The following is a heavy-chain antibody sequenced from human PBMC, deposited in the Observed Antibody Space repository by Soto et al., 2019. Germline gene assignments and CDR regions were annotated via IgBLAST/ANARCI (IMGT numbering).Heavy chain of an antibody. CDR2: TYYRSRWYN. V-gene: IGHV6-1*01. CDR1: GDSVSSNSAA. CDR3: AGTTSHYWYYMDV. J-gene: IGHJ6*03. Sequence: QTLSLTCAISGDSVSSNSAAWNWIRQSPSRGLEWLGRTYYRSRWYNDYAVSVRSRITVNPDTSKNQFSLQLTSVTPEDTAVYYCAGTTSHYWYYMDVWGKGTTVTVSS. D-gene: IGHD1-7*01.